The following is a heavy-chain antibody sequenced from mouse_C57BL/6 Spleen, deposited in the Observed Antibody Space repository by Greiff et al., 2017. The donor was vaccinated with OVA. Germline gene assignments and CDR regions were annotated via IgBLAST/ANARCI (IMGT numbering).Heavy chain of an antibody. J-gene: IGHJ3*01. CDR2: IRLKSDNYAT. CDR1: GFTFSNYW. Sequence: EVQGVESGGGLVQPGGSMKLSCVASGFTFSNYWMNWVRQSPEKGLEWVAQIRLKSDNYATHYAESVKGRFTISRDDSKSSVYLQMNNLRAEDTGIYYCTGGYGGGFAYWGQGTLVTVSA. CDR3: TGGYGGGFAY. D-gene: IGHD2-2*01. V-gene: IGHV6-3*01.